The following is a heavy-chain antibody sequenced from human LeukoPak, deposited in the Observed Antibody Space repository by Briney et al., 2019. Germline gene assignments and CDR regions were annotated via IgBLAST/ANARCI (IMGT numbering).Heavy chain of an antibody. V-gene: IGHV3-48*03. J-gene: IGHJ5*02. CDR3: ARDVGFWSGIENWFDP. D-gene: IGHD3-3*01. CDR2: IISSGSTI. Sequence: GRSLRLSCAASGFTFSSSEINSVRQAPGNGLEWVSYIISSGSTIYYADSVKGRFTISRDNAKNSLYLQMNSLRAEDTAVYYCARDVGFWSGIENWFDPWGQGTLVTVSS. CDR1: GFTFSSSE.